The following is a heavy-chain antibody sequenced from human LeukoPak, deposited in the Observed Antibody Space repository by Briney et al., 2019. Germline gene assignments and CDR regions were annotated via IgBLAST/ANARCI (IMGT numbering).Heavy chain of an antibody. CDR2: LYSDGNT. CDR1: GVTVITND. J-gene: IGHJ4*02. D-gene: IGHD1-14*01. CDR3: ARGVEPLAANTLAY. V-gene: IGHV3-53*01. Sequence: PGGSLRPSCAASGVTVITNDMTWVRQAPGKGLEWVSVLYSDGNTKYADSVQGRFTISRDNSKNTLYLEMNTLSPDDTAVYYCARGVEPLAANTLAYWGQGTLVTVSS.